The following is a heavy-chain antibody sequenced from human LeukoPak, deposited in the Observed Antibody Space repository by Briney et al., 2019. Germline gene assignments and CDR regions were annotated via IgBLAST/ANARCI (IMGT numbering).Heavy chain of an antibody. V-gene: IGHV4-38-2*01. D-gene: IGHD1-26*01. CDR2: IYHSGST. CDR3: ARPVGATLVYAFDI. J-gene: IGHJ3*02. CDR1: GYSISSGYY. Sequence: PSETLSLTCAVSGYSISSGYYWGWIRQPPGKGLEWTGSIYHSGSTYYNPSLKSRVTISVDTSENQFSLKLSSVTAADTAVYYCARPVGATLVYAFDIWGQGTMVTVSS.